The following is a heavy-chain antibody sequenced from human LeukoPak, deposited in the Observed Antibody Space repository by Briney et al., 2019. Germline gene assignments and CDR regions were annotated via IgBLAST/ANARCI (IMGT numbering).Heavy chain of an antibody. CDR3: AKDAVLRYFYWLPLDY. CDR1: GFTFSSYA. CDR2: ISGSGGST. D-gene: IGHD3-9*01. J-gene: IGHJ4*02. V-gene: IGHV3-23*01. Sequence: GGSLRLSCAASGFTFSSYAMSWVRQAPGKGLEWVAAISGSGGSTYYADSVKGRFTISRDNTKNSLYLQMNSLRGEDTAVYYCAKDAVLRYFYWLPLDYWGQGTLVTVSS.